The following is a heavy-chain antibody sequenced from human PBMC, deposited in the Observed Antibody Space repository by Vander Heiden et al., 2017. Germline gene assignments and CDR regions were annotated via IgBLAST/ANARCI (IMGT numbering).Heavy chain of an antibody. J-gene: IGHJ5*02. D-gene: IGHD3-3*01. V-gene: IGHV7-4-1*01. CDR1: GSTFSSDA. Sequence: HVHLVPSSTELKKHGASVEVCCEASGSTFSSDAMKWVGQAPGQGLEWMGWIKPNTGNPPYAQGFTGWFVFSLDTSVSTAYLQICSLRAEDTAVYYCARESEWYYDFWIGSRFGGWFDPWGQVTLVTVSS. CDR3: ARESEWYYDFWIGSRFGGWFDP. CDR2: IKPNTGNP.